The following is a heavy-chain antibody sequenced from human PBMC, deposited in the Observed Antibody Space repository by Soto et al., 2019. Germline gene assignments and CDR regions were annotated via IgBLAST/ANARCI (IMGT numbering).Heavy chain of an antibody. CDR2: ISYDGSNK. J-gene: IGHJ6*02. CDR3: ARDTDYGDYVGYYYGMDV. D-gene: IGHD4-17*01. Sequence: QVQLVESGGGVVQPGRSLRLSCAASGFTFSSYAMHWVRQAPGKGLEWVAVISYDGSNKYYADSVKGRFTISRDNSKNTLYLQMNSLRAEDTAVYYCARDTDYGDYVGYYYGMDVWGQGTTVTVSS. CDR1: GFTFSSYA. V-gene: IGHV3-30-3*01.